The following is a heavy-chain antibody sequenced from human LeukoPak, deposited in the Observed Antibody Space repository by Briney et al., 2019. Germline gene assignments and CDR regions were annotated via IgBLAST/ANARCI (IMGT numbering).Heavy chain of an antibody. J-gene: IGHJ4*02. V-gene: IGHV1-18*01. D-gene: IGHD3-22*01. CDR1: GYTFTSYG. CDR2: ISAYNGNT. Sequence: VKVSCKASGYTFTSYGISWVRQAPGQGLEWMGWISAYNGNTNYAQKLQGRVTMTTDTSTSTAYMELRSLRSDDTAVYYCARYYDSSGYYMGFDYWGQGTLVTVSS. CDR3: ARYYDSSGYYMGFDY.